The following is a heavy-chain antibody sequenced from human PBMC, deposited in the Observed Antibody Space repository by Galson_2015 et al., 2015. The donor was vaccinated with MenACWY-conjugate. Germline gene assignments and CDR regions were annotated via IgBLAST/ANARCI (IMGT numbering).Heavy chain of an antibody. Sequence: QSGAEVKKPGESLRISCKASGYTFTSYGISWVRQAPGQGLEWMGWISTYNGDTNYAQRLQGRVTMTTDTSTSTAYLEMRSLRSDDTAVYYCARLRFCTGGNCRPTFGLWDQGTLVTVSS. CDR3: ARLRFCTGGNCRPTFGL. J-gene: IGHJ4*02. CDR1: GYTFTSYG. CDR2: ISTYNGDT. D-gene: IGHD2-15*01. V-gene: IGHV1-18*01.